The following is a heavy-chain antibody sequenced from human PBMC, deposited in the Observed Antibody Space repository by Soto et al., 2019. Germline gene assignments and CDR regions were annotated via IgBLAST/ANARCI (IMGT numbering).Heavy chain of an antibody. CDR1: GYTFTGYY. J-gene: IGHJ4*02. D-gene: IGHD5-18*01. Sequence: QVQLVQSGAEVKKPGASVKVSCKASGYTFTGYYMHWVRQAPGQGLEWMGWINPNSGGTNYAQKFQARVTMARDTSISTTYMDLSRLRSDDTAVYYCARAVDTGSWSDIDYWGQGTLVTVSS. CDR3: ARAVDTGSWSDIDY. CDR2: INPNSGGT. V-gene: IGHV1-2*02.